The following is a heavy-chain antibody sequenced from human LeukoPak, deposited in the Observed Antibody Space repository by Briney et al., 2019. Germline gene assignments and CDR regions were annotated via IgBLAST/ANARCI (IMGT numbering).Heavy chain of an antibody. Sequence: SETLSLTCAVYGGSFSGYYWSWIRQPPGKGLEWIGEINHSGSTNYNPSLKSRVTISVDTSKNQFSLKLSSVTAADTAVYYCARRGRTYYYGSGRGSMDVWGKGTTVTISS. CDR1: GGSFSGYY. D-gene: IGHD3-10*01. CDR3: ARRGRTYYYGSGRGSMDV. CDR2: INHSGST. V-gene: IGHV4-34*01. J-gene: IGHJ6*03.